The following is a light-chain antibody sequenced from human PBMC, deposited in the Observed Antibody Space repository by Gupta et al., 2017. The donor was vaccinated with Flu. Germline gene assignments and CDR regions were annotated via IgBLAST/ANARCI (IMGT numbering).Light chain of an antibody. CDR1: PSVRSN. J-gene: IGKJ2*01. CDR2: GAS. Sequence: EIVMTQSPATLSVSPGERATLSFRASPSVRSNLAWYQQKAGQAPRLLIYGASTRDSGIPARFSGSGSGTEFTLTISSLQSEDFAVYYCQQYNNSPPHTFGQGTKVEIK. CDR3: QQYNNSPPHT. V-gene: IGKV3D-15*01.